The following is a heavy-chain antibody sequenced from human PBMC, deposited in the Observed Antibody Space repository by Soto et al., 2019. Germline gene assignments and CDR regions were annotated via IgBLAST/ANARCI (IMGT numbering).Heavy chain of an antibody. Sequence: PGESLKISYKGSGYSFTSYWISWVRQMPGKGLEWMGRIDPSDSYTNYSPSFQGHVTISADKSISTAYLQWSSLKASDTAMYYCATLYDYVWGSYRYPLGDFDYWGQGTLVTVSS. J-gene: IGHJ4*02. CDR1: GYSFTSYW. D-gene: IGHD3-16*02. V-gene: IGHV5-10-1*01. CDR2: IDPSDSYT. CDR3: ATLYDYVWGSYRYPLGDFDY.